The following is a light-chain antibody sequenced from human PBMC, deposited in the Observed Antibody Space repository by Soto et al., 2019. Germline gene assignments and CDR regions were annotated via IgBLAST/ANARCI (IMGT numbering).Light chain of an antibody. CDR2: LGS. J-gene: IGKJ5*01. Sequence: DIAMRQSPLSLPVTSGEPAATPCRSRVSLLHLNGNNYLDWYLQKKGQPPQILIYLGSNRASGVPDRFSGSGSGTDFTLKISRVEAEDVGIYYCMQALQNPVTFGQGTRLEI. V-gene: IGKV2-28*01. CDR1: VSLLHLNGNNY. CDR3: MQALQNPVT.